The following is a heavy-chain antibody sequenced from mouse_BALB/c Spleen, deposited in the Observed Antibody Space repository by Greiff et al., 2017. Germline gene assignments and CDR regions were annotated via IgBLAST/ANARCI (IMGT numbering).Heavy chain of an antibody. Sequence: EVKLMESGGGLVKLGGSLKLSCAASGFTFSSYYMSWVRQTPEKRLELVAAINSNGGSTYYPDSVKGRFTISRDNAKNTLYLQMSSLKSEDTAMYYCARVYGSPYYYAMDYWGQGTSVTVSS. D-gene: IGHD2-1*01. J-gene: IGHJ4*01. CDR1: GFTFSSYY. CDR3: ARVYGSPYYYAMDY. CDR2: INSNGGST. V-gene: IGHV5-6-2*01.